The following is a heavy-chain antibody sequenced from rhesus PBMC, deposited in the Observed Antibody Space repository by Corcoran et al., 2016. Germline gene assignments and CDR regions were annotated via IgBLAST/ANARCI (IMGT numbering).Heavy chain of an antibody. J-gene: IGHJ4*01. V-gene: IGHV4-81*01. D-gene: IGHD6-25*01. CDR2: IDGNIAGT. Sequence: QLQLQESGPGLVKPSETLSLTCAVSGGSISGYSWSWIRQPPGKGLEWIGNIDGNIAGTNYHPSLKSRVTISKDPSKNQFSLKLRSVTAADTAVYYCARLRQYYFDYWGQGVLVTVSS. CDR1: GGSISGYS. CDR3: ARLRQYYFDY.